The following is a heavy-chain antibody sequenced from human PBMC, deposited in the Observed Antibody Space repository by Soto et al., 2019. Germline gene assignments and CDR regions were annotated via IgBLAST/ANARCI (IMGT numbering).Heavy chain of an antibody. CDR2: INWNGRIR. J-gene: IGHJ4*02. Sequence: GETLRLSCTASGFTFSSYAMHWVRQAPGKWLEWVAGINWNGRIRNYANSVKGRFTISRDTTKISLYLQMYSLRAEYMAVYYCAIDLRAYYDSSGYYYWGQGTLVTVSS. CDR1: GFTFSSYA. D-gene: IGHD3-22*01. CDR3: AIDLRAYYDSSGYYY. V-gene: IGHV3-20*04.